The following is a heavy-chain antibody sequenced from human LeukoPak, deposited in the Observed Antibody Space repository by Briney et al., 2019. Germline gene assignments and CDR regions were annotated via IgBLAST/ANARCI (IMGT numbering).Heavy chain of an antibody. Sequence: GSVKVSCKASGYTFTSYYMHWVRQAPGQGFGWMGLINLSGGSPSNAQKFQGRVTMTTDRSTSPVSMELTSLRSEATAVYYCSRAAYITMVGGVNRASELDYGGQGTLVTVSS. CDR2: INLSGGSP. CDR1: GYTFTSYY. CDR3: SRAAYITMVGGVNRASELDY. V-gene: IGHV1-46*03. J-gene: IGHJ4*02. D-gene: IGHD3-10*01.